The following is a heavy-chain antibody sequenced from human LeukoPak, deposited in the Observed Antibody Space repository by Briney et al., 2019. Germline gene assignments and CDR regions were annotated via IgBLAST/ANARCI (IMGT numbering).Heavy chain of an antibody. CDR3: ARDGGSSWYFDY. J-gene: IGHJ4*02. CDR2: ISGSGGNV. CDR1: GFTFSSYG. V-gene: IGHV3-23*01. D-gene: IGHD6-13*01. Sequence: PGGSLRLSCAASGFTFSSYGMSWVRQAPGKGLEWVSSISGSGGNVYYAGSVRGRFTISRDNSKNSLYLQMSSLRAEDTAVYYCARDGGSSWYFDYWGQGTLVTVSS.